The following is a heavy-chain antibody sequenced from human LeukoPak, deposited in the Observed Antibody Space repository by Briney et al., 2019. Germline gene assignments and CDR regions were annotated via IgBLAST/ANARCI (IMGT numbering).Heavy chain of an antibody. J-gene: IGHJ4*02. CDR3: ARATMIVVVPNRTRDFDY. CDR2: INHSGST. D-gene: IGHD3-22*01. Sequence: ASETLSLTCAVYGGSFSGYYWSWIRQPPGKGLEWFGEINHSGSTNYNPSLKSRVTISVDTSKNQFSLKLSSVTAADTAVYYCARATMIVVVPNRTRDFDYWGQGTLVTVSS. V-gene: IGHV4-34*01. CDR1: GGSFSGYY.